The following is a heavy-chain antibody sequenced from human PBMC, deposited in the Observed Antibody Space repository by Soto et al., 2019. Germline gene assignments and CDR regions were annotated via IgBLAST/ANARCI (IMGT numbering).Heavy chain of an antibody. CDR1: GGSISSGGYS. V-gene: IGHV4-30-2*01. Sequence: SETLSLTCAVSGGSISSGGYSWSWIRQPPGKGLEWIGYIYHSGSTYYNPSLKSRVTISVDRSKNQFSLKLSSVTAADTAVYYCARAAGGEIDYWGQGTLVTVSS. D-gene: IGHD2-15*01. CDR3: ARAAGGEIDY. CDR2: IYHSGST. J-gene: IGHJ4*02.